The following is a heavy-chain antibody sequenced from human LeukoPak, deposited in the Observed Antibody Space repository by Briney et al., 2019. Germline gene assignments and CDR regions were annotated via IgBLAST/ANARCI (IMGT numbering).Heavy chain of an antibody. CDR2: IKQDGSER. V-gene: IGHV3-7*01. Sequence: GGSLRLSCAASGFTFSSYWMSWVRQAPGKGLEWVANIKQDGSERDYVDSVKGRFTISRDNAKNSVYLQMNSLRAEDTAVYYCARGHSSGWYDQYYFDHWGQGTPVTVSS. CDR1: GFTFSSYW. J-gene: IGHJ4*02. CDR3: ARGHSSGWYDQYYFDH. D-gene: IGHD6-19*01.